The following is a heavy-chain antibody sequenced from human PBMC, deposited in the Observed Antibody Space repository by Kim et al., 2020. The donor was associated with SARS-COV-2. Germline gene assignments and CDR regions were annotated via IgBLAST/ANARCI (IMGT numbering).Heavy chain of an antibody. J-gene: IGHJ4*02. V-gene: IGHV3-53*01. CDR3: RLSPAKVEMATTHFDY. Sequence: LSLTCAASGFTVSSNYMSWVRQAPGKGLEWVSVIYSGGSTYYADSVKGRFTISRDNSKNTLYLQMNSLRAEDTAVYYCRLSPAKVEMATTHFDYWGQGTLVTVSS. CDR2: IYSGGST. CDR1: GFTVSSNY. D-gene: IGHD1-1*01.